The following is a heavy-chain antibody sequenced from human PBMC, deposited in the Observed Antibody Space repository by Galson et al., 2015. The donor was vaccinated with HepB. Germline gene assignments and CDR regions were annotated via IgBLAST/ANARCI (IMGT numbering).Heavy chain of an antibody. V-gene: IGHV3-23*01. D-gene: IGHD6-13*01. J-gene: IGHJ4*02. CDR3: AKDVRATPGKGRFEY. Sequence: SLRLSCAASGFTFSSYTMNWVRQAPGEGLEWVSGISGSGATTYYADSVKGRFTISGDNSKNTLYLQMNSLRAEDTAIYYCAKDVRATPGKGRFEYWGQGTLVTVSS. CDR2: ISGSGATT. CDR1: GFTFSSYT.